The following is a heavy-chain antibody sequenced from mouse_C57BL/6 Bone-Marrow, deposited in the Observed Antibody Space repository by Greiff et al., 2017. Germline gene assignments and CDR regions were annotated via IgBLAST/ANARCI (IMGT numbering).Heavy chain of an antibody. CDR2: IDPENGDT. Sequence: VQLQQSGAELVRPGASVKLSCTASGFNIKDDYMHWVKQRPEQGLEWIGSIDPENGDTENASKFQGKATITVDPSSNTAYLHLSILTSEDPAVYYCTIIAYWGQGTLVTVSA. J-gene: IGHJ3*01. CDR1: GFNIKDDY. CDR3: TIIAY. V-gene: IGHV14-4*01.